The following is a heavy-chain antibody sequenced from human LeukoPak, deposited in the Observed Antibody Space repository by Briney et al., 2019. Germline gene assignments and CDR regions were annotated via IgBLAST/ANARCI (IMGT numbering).Heavy chain of an antibody. CDR2: INPNSGGT. D-gene: IGHD2-2*02. V-gene: IGHV1-2*02. J-gene: IGHJ4*02. CDR3: VRANSQIPKVGFDY. CDR1: GYTFTGYY. Sequence: ASVKVSCKASGYTFTGYYMHWVRQAPGQGLEWMGWINPNSGGTNYAQKFQGRVTMTRDTSISTAYMELSRLRSDDTAVYYCVRANSQIPKVGFDYWGQGTLVTVSS.